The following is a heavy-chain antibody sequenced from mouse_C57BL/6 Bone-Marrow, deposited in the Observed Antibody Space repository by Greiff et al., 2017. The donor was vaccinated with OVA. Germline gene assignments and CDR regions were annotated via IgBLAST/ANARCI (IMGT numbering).Heavy chain of an antibody. CDR3: AISVYGSPWFAY. J-gene: IGHJ3*01. Sequence: VQLQQPGTELVKPGASVKLSCKASGYTFTSYWMHWVKQRPGQGLEWIGNINPSNGGTNYNEKFKSKATLTVDKSSSTAYMQLSSLTSEDSAVDYCAISVYGSPWFAYWGQGTLVTVSA. D-gene: IGHD1-1*01. CDR1: GYTFTSYW. CDR2: INPSNGGT. V-gene: IGHV1-53*01.